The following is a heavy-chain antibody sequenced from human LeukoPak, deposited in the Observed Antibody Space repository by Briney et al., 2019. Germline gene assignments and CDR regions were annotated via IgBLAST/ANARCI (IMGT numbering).Heavy chain of an antibody. CDR2: VRTIARSYIT. CDR1: GFSFSDNH. CDR3: AVIVGARSFDF. V-gene: IGHV3-72*01. Sequence: AGSLTLSSLASGFSFSDNHMDWVGPPPGKGLEWVGCVRTIARSYITEYDASVKGRFTLSRDDSTNSLYLQMRSLKPEDTAVYYCAVIVGARSFDFWGQGTLVTVSS. J-gene: IGHJ4*02. D-gene: IGHD1-26*01.